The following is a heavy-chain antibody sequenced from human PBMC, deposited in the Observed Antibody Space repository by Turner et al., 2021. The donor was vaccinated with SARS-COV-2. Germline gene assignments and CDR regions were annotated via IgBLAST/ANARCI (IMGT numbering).Heavy chain of an antibody. CDR2: FDLDEGET. D-gene: IGHD3-22*01. CDR1: VLPLPASA. Sequence: QGPFVHSGAEVKHPQASLKLSGKLSVLPLPASAIHWVWHAPGKGLELMGSFDLDEGETIYSQKFQSRVTMTEDTSTDTAYMMLSSLTSEDSALYYCATREFAGYYDRRAMSSLPYWGQGTLVTVSS. V-gene: IGHV1-24*01. J-gene: IGHJ4*02. CDR3: ATREFAGYYDRRAMSSLPY.